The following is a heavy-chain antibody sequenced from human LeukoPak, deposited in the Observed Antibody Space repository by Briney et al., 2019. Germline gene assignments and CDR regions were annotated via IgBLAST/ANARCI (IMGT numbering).Heavy chain of an antibody. CDR1: GGSITTSSYY. V-gene: IGHV4-39*07. Sequence: SETLSLTCTVSGGSITTSSYYWAWIRQPPGKGLEWIGSIYYSGSTYYNPSLKSRVTISVDTSKNQFSLKLSSVTAADTAVYYCARVNPYGGNSDYFDHWGQGTLVTVSS. D-gene: IGHD4-23*01. J-gene: IGHJ4*02. CDR2: IYYSGST. CDR3: ARVNPYGGNSDYFDH.